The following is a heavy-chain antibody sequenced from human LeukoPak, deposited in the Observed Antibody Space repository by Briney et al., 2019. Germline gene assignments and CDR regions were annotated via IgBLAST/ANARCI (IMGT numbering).Heavy chain of an antibody. CDR1: GFTFSSYS. J-gene: IGHJ4*02. D-gene: IGHD3-22*01. V-gene: IGHV3-21*01. Sequence: PGGSLRLSCAASGFTFSSYSMNWVRQAPGKGLEWVSYISNSSSYIYYADSVKGRFTISRDNAKNSLYLQMNSLRAEDTAVYYCARVRDGYYYDSSGYYYFDYWGQGTLVTVSS. CDR2: ISNSSSYI. CDR3: ARVRDGYYYDSSGYYYFDY.